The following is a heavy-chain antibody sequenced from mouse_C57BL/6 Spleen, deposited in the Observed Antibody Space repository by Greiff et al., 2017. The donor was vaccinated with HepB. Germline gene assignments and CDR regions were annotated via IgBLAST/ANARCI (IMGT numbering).Heavy chain of an antibody. CDR3: ARYGSSYDWYFDV. V-gene: IGHV1-59*01. D-gene: IGHD1-1*01. CDR1: GYTFTSYW. Sequence: QVQLKQPGAELVRPGTSVKLSCKASGYTFTSYWMHWVKQRPGQGLEWIGVIDPSDSYTNYNQKFKGKATLTVDTSSSTAYMQLSSLTSEDSAVYYCARYGSSYDWYFDVWGTGTTVTVSS. CDR2: IDPSDSYT. J-gene: IGHJ1*03.